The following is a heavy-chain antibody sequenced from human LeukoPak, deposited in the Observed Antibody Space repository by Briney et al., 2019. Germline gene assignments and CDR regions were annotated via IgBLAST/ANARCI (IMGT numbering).Heavy chain of an antibody. V-gene: IGHV1-2*02. Sequence: ASVKVSCKASGGTFSSYAISWVRQAPGQGLEWMGWINPNSGGTNYAQKFQGRVTMTRDTSISTACMELSRLRSDDTAVYYCARADQTYYYYYYGMDVWGQGTTVTVSS. J-gene: IGHJ6*02. CDR3: ARADQTYYYYYYGMDV. CDR1: GGTFSSYA. CDR2: INPNSGGT. D-gene: IGHD2-2*01.